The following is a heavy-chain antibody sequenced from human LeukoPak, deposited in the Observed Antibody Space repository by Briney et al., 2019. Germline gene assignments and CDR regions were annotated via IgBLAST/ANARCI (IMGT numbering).Heavy chain of an antibody. CDR2: IYSDGSTT. CDR3: ARESGFYGDYGAFDI. J-gene: IGHJ3*02. CDR1: GFTFSSYW. Sequence: PGGSLRLSCAASGFTFSSYWVHWVRQAPGKGLVWVSRIYSDGSTTNYADSVKGRFTISRDNAKNTLYLQMNSLRAEDTAIYYCARESGFYGDYGAFDIWGQGTTVTVSS. V-gene: IGHV3-74*01. D-gene: IGHD4-17*01.